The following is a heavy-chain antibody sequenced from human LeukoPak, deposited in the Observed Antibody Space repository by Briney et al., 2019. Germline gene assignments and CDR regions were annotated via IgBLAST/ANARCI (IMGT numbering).Heavy chain of an antibody. CDR2: ISSSSSYI. V-gene: IGHV3-21*01. CDR1: GFTFSSYS. CDR3: ARDGGSGSSPFDY. J-gene: IGHJ4*02. D-gene: IGHD3-10*01. Sequence: GGSLRLSCAASGFTFSSYSMNWVRQAPGKGLEWVSSISSSSSYIYYADSVKGRFTISRDNAKNSLYLQMNSLRAEDTAVYYCARDGGSGSSPFDYWGQGTLVTVSS.